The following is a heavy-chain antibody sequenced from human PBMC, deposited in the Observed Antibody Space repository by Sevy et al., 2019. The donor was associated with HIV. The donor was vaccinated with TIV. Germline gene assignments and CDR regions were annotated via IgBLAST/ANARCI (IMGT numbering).Heavy chain of an antibody. CDR3: ARQRDYCSGGSCFPNFDP. D-gene: IGHD2-15*01. Sequence: GESLKISCKGSGYSFTSYWISWVRQMPGKGLEWMGRIDPSDSYTNYSPSFQGHVTISADKSISTAYLQWSSLKASDTAMYYCARQRDYCSGGSCFPNFDPWGQGTLVTVSS. J-gene: IGHJ5*02. V-gene: IGHV5-10-1*01. CDR1: GYSFTSYW. CDR2: IDPSDSYT.